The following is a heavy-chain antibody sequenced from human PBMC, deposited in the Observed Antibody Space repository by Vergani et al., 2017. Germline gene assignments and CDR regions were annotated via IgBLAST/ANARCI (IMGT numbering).Heavy chain of an antibody. D-gene: IGHD3-3*01. CDR1: GFTFSSYA. V-gene: IGHV3-23*01. Sequence: EVQLLESGGGLVQPGGSLRLSCAASGFTFSSYAMSWVRQAPGKGLEWVSAISGRGGSTYYADSVKGRFTISRDNSKNTLYLQMNSLRAEDTAVYYCAKDPLPGGSYYDFWSGYYTGGYYFDYWGQGTLVTVSS. CDR2: ISGRGGST. J-gene: IGHJ4*02. CDR3: AKDPLPGGSYYDFWSGYYTGGYYFDY.